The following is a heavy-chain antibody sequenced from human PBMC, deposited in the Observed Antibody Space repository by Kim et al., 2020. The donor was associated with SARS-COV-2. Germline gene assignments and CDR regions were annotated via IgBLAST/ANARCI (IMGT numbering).Heavy chain of an antibody. CDR2: IYYSGST. V-gene: IGHV4-31*03. J-gene: IGHJ6*02. CDR1: GGSISSGGYY. CDR3: ATSPLEFAAGRDYYGMDV. Sequence: SETLSLTCTVSGGSISSGGYYWTWIRQHPGKGLEWIGYIYYSGSTYYNPSLKSRVTISVDTSKNQFSLKLSSVTAADTAVYYCATSPLEFAAGRDYYGMDVWGQGTTVTVSS. D-gene: IGHD6-25*01.